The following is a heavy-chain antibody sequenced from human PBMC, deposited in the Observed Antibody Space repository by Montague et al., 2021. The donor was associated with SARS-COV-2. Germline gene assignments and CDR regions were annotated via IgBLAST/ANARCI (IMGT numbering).Heavy chain of an antibody. CDR1: GASISSSSYY. CDR3: ARRARWNIVVVVGDRHAFDI. Sequence: SETLSLTCTVSGASISSSSYYWGWIRQPPGKGLEWIGSIYYTGSHYYNPSLKSRVTISVYTSKNQFSLNLSSVTAAATAVYYCARRARWNIVVVVGDRHAFDIWGQGTMVTVSS. CDR2: IYYTGSH. D-gene: IGHD2-15*01. J-gene: IGHJ3*02. V-gene: IGHV4-39*01.